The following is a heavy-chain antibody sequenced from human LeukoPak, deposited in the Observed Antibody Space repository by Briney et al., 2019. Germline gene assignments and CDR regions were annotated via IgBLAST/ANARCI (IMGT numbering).Heavy chain of an antibody. CDR1: GGTFSSYA. CDR3: ARPYDFWSGSYDAFDI. Sequence: SVKVSCKASGGTFSSYAISWVQQAPGQGLEWMGRIIPIFGTANYAQKFQGRVTITTDESTSTAYMELSSLRSEDTAVYYCARPYDFWSGSYDAFDIWGQGTMVTVSS. D-gene: IGHD3-3*01. CDR2: IIPIFGTA. V-gene: IGHV1-69*05. J-gene: IGHJ3*02.